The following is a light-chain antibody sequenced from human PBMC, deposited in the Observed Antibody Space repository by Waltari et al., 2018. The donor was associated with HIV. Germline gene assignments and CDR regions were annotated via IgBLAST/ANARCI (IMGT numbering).Light chain of an antibody. CDR2: RND. J-gene: IGLJ1*01. V-gene: IGLV1-47*01. CDR1: NFNIGSHY. CDR3: AAWDDSLSGFYV. Sequence: QSVLTQPPSASGTPGQRVTISCSGSNFNIGSHYVYWYQHVPGAAPKLLIYRNDQRPSGVPDRVSGSKSGTSASLAISGLRSEDEADYYCAAWDDSLSGFYVLGTGTKVTVL.